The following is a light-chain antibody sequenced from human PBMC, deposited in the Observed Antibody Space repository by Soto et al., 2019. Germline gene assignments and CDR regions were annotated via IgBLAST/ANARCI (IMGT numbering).Light chain of an antibody. Sequence: QSVLTQPPSVSAAPGQKVTISCSGSSSNIGNNYVSWYQQLPGTAPKLLIYDNNERPSGIPDRFSGSTSGTSATLGITGLQTGDEADYYCGAWDSRLSAYVFGTGTQLTVL. J-gene: IGLJ1*01. CDR3: GAWDSRLSAYV. CDR1: SSNIGNNY. CDR2: DNN. V-gene: IGLV1-51*01.